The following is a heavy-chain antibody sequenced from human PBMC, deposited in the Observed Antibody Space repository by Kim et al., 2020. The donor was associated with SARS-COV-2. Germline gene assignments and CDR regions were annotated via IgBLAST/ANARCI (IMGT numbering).Heavy chain of an antibody. J-gene: IGHJ6*02. Sequence: SVKVSCKASGGTFSSYAISWVRQAPGQGLEWMGRIIPILGIANYAQKFQGRVTITADKSTSTAYMELSSLRSKDTAMFYCASDIVVVPAAEYYYYYGMDVWGQGTTVTVSS. CDR3: ASDIVVVPAAEYYYYYGMDV. D-gene: IGHD2-2*01. CDR2: IIPILGIA. CDR1: GGTFSSYA. V-gene: IGHV1-69*04.